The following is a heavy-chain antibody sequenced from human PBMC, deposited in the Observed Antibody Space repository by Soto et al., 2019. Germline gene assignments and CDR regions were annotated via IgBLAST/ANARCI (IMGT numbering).Heavy chain of an antibody. Sequence: ASVKVSCKASGGTFSSYAISWVRQAPGQGLEWMGGIIPIFGTANYAQKFQGRVTITADESTSTAYMELSSLRSEDTAVYYCARSYDILTRSTYFDYWGQGTLVTVSS. D-gene: IGHD3-9*01. J-gene: IGHJ4*02. CDR3: ARSYDILTRSTYFDY. V-gene: IGHV1-69*13. CDR2: IIPIFGTA. CDR1: GGTFSSYA.